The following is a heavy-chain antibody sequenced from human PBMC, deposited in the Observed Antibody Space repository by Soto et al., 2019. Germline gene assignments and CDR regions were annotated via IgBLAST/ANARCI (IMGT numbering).Heavy chain of an antibody. Sequence: EVQLLESGGGLVQPGGSLRLSCAASGFTFSSYAMSWVRQAPGKGLEWVSAISGSGGSTYYADSVKGRFTISRDNSKNTRYLQMNSLRAEDTAVYYCAKDGNTAMAEVGYYGMDVWGQGTTVTVSS. CDR2: ISGSGGST. CDR1: GFTFSSYA. D-gene: IGHD5-18*01. V-gene: IGHV3-23*01. J-gene: IGHJ6*02. CDR3: AKDGNTAMAEVGYYGMDV.